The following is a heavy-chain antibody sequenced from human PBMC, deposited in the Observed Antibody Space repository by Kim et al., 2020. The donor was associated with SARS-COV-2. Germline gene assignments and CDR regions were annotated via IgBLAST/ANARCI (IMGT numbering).Heavy chain of an antibody. Sequence: GGSLRLSCAASGFTFSSYWMHWVRQAPGKGLVWVSRINSDGSSTSYADSVKGRFTISRDNAKNTLYLQMNSLRAEDTAVYYCARAPPNYYGSGSYYYFDYWGQGTLVTVSS. CDR3: ARAPPNYYGSGSYYYFDY. D-gene: IGHD3-10*01. CDR1: GFTFSSYW. V-gene: IGHV3-74*01. CDR2: INSDGSST. J-gene: IGHJ4*02.